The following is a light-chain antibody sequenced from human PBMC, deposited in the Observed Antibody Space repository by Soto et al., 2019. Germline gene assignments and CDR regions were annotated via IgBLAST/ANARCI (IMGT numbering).Light chain of an antibody. CDR1: QSLLHSNGYNY. J-gene: IGKJ1*01. CDR2: LGS. Sequence: DIVMTQSPLSLPVTPGEPASISCRSSQSLLHSNGYNYLDWYLQKPGQSPQLLIYLGSNRASGAHGTFSGSGSGTDFTLKISRVEAEDVGVYYCMQPLQSWTFGQGTKVDIK. V-gene: IGKV2-28*01. CDR3: MQPLQSWT.